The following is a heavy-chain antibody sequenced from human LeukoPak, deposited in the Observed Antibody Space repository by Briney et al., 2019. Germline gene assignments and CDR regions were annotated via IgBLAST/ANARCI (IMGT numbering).Heavy chain of an antibody. CDR1: GFTFSSYG. Sequence: GGSLRLSCAASGFTFSSYGMHWVRQAPGKGLEWVAVIWYDGSNKYYADSVKGRFTISRDNSKNTLYLQMNSLRAEDTAVYYCARSFPQQQVYDAFDYWGQGTLVTVSS. J-gene: IGHJ4*02. CDR3: ARSFPQQQVYDAFDY. V-gene: IGHV3-33*01. D-gene: IGHD6-13*01. CDR2: IWYDGSNK.